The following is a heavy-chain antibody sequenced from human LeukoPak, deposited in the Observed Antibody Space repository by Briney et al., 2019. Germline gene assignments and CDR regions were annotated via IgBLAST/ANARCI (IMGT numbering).Heavy chain of an antibody. J-gene: IGHJ4*02. CDR3: ARVRNYYDSSALFDY. Sequence: GWSLRLSCAASGFTFSSYAMHWVRQAPGKGLVWVAVISYDGSNKYYADSVKGRFTISRDNSKNTLYLQMNSLRAEDTAVYYCARVRNYYDSSALFDYWGQGTLVTVSS. CDR2: ISYDGSNK. CDR1: GFTFSSYA. V-gene: IGHV3-30*04. D-gene: IGHD3-22*01.